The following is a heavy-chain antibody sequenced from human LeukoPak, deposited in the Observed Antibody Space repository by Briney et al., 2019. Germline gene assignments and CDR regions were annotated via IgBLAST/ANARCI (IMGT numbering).Heavy chain of an antibody. D-gene: IGHD3-3*01. CDR2: THYSGSS. Sequence: LRLSCTASGFTFSNFWMGWIRQPPGKGLKWIAYTHYSGSSFYNPSLKSRITISVDTSKNQFSLRLSSVTAADTAVYYCAREGRDFWSGSRGWFDPWGQGTLVTVSS. CDR3: AREGRDFWSGSRGWFDP. V-gene: IGHV4-30-4*08. J-gene: IGHJ5*02. CDR1: GFTFSNFW.